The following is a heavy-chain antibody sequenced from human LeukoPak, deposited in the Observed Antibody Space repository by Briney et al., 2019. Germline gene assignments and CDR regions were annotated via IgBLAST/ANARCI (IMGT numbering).Heavy chain of an antibody. Sequence: GGSPRLSCAASGFTFSSYAMSWVRQAPGKGLEWVSAISGSGGSTYYAESVKGRFTISRDNSKNTLYLQMNSLRAEDTAVYYCAKDGVYDFWSGYYLDYWGQGTLVTVSS. CDR3: AKDGVYDFWSGYYLDY. CDR2: ISGSGGST. CDR1: GFTFSSYA. D-gene: IGHD3-3*01. V-gene: IGHV3-23*01. J-gene: IGHJ4*02.